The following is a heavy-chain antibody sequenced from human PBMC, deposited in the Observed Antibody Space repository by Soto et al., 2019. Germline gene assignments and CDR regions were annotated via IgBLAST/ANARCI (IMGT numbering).Heavy chain of an antibody. Sequence: QVQLQESGPGLVKPSQTLSLTCTVSGGSISSGGYYWSWIRQHPGKGLEWIGYIYYSGSTYYNPALTSRVTISVDPSKNQFSLKLSSVTAAATAVYYCARRSIAAAGWWFDPWGQGTLVTVSS. CDR3: ARRSIAAAGWWFDP. V-gene: IGHV4-31*03. CDR1: GGSISSGGYY. J-gene: IGHJ5*02. CDR2: IYYSGST. D-gene: IGHD6-13*01.